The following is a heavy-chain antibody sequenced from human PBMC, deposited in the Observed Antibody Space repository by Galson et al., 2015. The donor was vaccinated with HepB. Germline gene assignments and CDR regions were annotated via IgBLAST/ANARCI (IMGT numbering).Heavy chain of an antibody. J-gene: IGHJ4*02. CDR3: ARGSLTTIRNYFDY. D-gene: IGHD4-11*01. CDR2: ITLIFDTT. V-gene: IGHV1-69*13. CDR1: GGTLRGYA. Sequence: SVKVSCKASGGTLRGYAINWVRQAPGQGLEWMGRITLIFDTTYYAQKFQGRLTITADESASTAYMELSSLTSEDTAVYYCARGSLTTIRNYFDYWGQGTLVTVAS.